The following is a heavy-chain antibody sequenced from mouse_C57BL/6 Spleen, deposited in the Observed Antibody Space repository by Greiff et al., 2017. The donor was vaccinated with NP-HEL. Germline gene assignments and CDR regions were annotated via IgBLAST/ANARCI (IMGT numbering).Heavy chain of an antibody. J-gene: IGHJ2*01. CDR3: ARGDYDLYYFDY. D-gene: IGHD2-4*01. CDR1: GYTFTDYY. CDR2: IYPGSGNT. Sequence: QVHVKQSGAELVRPGASVKLSCKASGYTFTDYYINWVKQRPGQGLEWIARIYPGSGNTYYNEKFKGKATLTAEKSSSTAYMQLSSLTSEDSAVYFWARGDYDLYYFDYWGQGTTLTVSS. V-gene: IGHV1-76*01.